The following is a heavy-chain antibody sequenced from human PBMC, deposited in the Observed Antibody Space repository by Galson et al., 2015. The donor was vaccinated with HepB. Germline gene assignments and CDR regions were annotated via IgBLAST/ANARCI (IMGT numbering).Heavy chain of an antibody. J-gene: IGHJ2*01. D-gene: IGHD2-15*01. V-gene: IGHV4-61*02. Sequence: TLSLTCTVSGGSISSGSYYWSWIRQPAGKGLEWIGRIYTSGSTNYNPSLKSRVTMSVDTSKNQFSLKLSSVTAADTAVYYCAMLCSGGSCYSSWYFDLWGRGTLVTVSS. CDR2: IYTSGST. CDR3: AMLCSGGSCYSSWYFDL. CDR1: GGSISSGSYY.